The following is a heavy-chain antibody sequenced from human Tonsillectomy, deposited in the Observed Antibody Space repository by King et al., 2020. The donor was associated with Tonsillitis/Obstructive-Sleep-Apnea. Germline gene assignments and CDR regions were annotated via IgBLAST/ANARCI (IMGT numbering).Heavy chain of an antibody. J-gene: IGHJ4*02. CDR3: AREGSLGYCSGGSCYSLEYYFDY. CDR2: ISYDGNNK. V-gene: IGHV3-30*01. CDR1: GFTFSNYA. Sequence: QLVQSGGGVVQPGRSLRLSCAASGFTFSNYAMHWVRQAPGKGLEWVAVISYDGNNKYYADFVQGRFTNSRDNSKNTLYLQMNSLRADTAVYYCAREGSLGYCSGGSCYSLEYYFDYWGQGTLVTVSS. D-gene: IGHD2-15*01.